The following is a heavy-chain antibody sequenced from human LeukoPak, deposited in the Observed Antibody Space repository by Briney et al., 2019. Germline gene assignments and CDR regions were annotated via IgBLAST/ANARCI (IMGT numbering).Heavy chain of an antibody. Sequence: GGSLRLSCAASASTLSSSWMSWVRQAPGKGLEWVANIKQDGSEKYFVDAVKGRCTISGDNARNSMYLQMNTLRAEDMAVYSFARGTDLWAGFAGTPSFAYWGRGILVTVSS. D-gene: IGHD3/OR15-3a*01. CDR3: ARGTDLWAGFAGTPSFAY. CDR2: IKQDGSEK. CDR1: ASTLSSSW. J-gene: IGHJ4*02. V-gene: IGHV3-7*04.